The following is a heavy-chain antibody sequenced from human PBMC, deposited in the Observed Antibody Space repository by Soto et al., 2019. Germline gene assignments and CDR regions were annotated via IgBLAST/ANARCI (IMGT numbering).Heavy chain of an antibody. CDR1: GFTFSSFG. CDR2: MAYDGSNE. D-gene: IGHD5-12*01. Sequence: GGSLRLSCAASGFTFSSFGIHWVRQTPGKGLEWVAVMAYDGSNEYYADSVRGRFTISRDNSKSTVYLQMNSLRPEDTAVYYCAKNTVGLSRYYYYGMDVWGQGTTVTVSS. V-gene: IGHV3-30*18. CDR3: AKNTVGLSRYYYYGMDV. J-gene: IGHJ6*02.